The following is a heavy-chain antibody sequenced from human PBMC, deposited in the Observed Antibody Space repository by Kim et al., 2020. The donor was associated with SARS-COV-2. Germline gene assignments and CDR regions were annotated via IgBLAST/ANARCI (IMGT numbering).Heavy chain of an antibody. D-gene: IGHD2-21*01. CDR2: INPSGDST. CDR1: GYTFTRNY. V-gene: IGHV1-46*01. CDR3: AHEIPNSYWFDP. J-gene: IGHJ5*02. Sequence: ASVKVSCKASGYTFTRNYIHWVRQAPGQGLEWMGLINPSGDSTTYAQKFQGRVTLTRDTSTSTVYMDLSSLRSEDTALYYCAHEIPNSYWFDPWGQGTLVTVSS.